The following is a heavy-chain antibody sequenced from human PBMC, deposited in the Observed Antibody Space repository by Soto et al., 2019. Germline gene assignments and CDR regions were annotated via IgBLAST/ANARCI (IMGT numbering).Heavy chain of an antibody. Sequence: HITLKESGPTLVKPTQTLTLTCTFSGFSLSTTGVGVGWIRQPPGKALEWLAVIYWDDDKRYSPSLKSRLTITKDTSKYQVVLTLTNMDPVDTATYYCTHGSFSLPFDYWGQGTLVTVSS. V-gene: IGHV2-5*02. CDR2: IYWDDDK. CDR3: THGSFSLPFDY. J-gene: IGHJ4*02. CDR1: GFSLSTTGVG. D-gene: IGHD3-10*01.